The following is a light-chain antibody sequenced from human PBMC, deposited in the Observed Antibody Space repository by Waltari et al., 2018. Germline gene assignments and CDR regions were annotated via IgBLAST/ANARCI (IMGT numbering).Light chain of an antibody. V-gene: IGLV2-14*01. CDR2: EVN. J-gene: IGLJ1*01. CDR1: SSDVGNYNY. CDR3: SSYSSISFLV. Sequence: QSALTQPASVSGSPGQSITISCTGTSSDVGNYNYVSWYQQHPGKAPKLMIHEVNNRPSWVSNRFSGSKSGDTASLTISGLQGEDEADYYCSSYSSISFLVFGSGTTVTVL.